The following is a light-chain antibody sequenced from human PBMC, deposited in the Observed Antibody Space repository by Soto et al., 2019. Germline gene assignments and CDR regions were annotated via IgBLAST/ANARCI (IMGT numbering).Light chain of an antibody. Sequence: EIVMTQSPATLSLSPGERATLSFRASQSINSNLAWYQQKPGQAPRLFIFGASGRATGIPDRFSGSGSGTDFTLTISSLQPEDFATYYCQQSYSTWTFGQGTKVDIK. V-gene: IGKV3D-15*01. J-gene: IGKJ1*01. CDR1: QSINSN. CDR2: GAS. CDR3: QQSYSTWT.